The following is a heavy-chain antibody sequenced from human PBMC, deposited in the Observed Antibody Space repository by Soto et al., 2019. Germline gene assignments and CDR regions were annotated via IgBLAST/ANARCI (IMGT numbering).Heavy chain of an antibody. CDR3: ARARGDYYYYGMDV. CDR2: ISFDGINK. J-gene: IGHJ6*02. D-gene: IGHD3-10*01. V-gene: IGHV3-30-3*01. CDR1: GFTFSSYG. Sequence: GGSLRLSCAASGFTFSSYGMHWVRQAPGKGLEWVAVISFDGINKYYAESVKGRITISRDNSKNTLYLQMNSLRAEDTAVYYCARARGDYYYYGMDVWGQGTTVTVSS.